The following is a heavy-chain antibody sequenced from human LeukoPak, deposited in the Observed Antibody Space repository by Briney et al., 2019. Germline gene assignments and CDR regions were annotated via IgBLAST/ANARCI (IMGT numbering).Heavy chain of an antibody. Sequence: GASLRLSCSASGFTFSSYAMSWVRQAPGKGLEWVSAISGSGGSTYYADSVKGRFTISRDNSKNTLYLQMNSLRAEDTAVYYCAKAYYYDSSGYSDTIFDYWGQGTLVTVSS. J-gene: IGHJ4*02. CDR1: GFTFSSYA. CDR3: AKAYYYDSSGYSDTIFDY. D-gene: IGHD3-22*01. V-gene: IGHV3-23*01. CDR2: ISGSGGST.